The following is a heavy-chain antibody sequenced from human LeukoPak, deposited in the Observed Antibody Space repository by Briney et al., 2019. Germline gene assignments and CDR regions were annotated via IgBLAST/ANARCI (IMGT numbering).Heavy chain of an antibody. CDR3: ASQLIPTVTIAPFDY. V-gene: IGHV4-39*01. CDR2: IYYSGST. J-gene: IGHJ4*02. Sequence: PSETLSLTCTVSGGSISSSSYYWGWIRQPPGKGLEWIGSIYYSGSTYYNPSLKSPVTISVDTSKNLFSLRLSSVTAADTAVYYCASQLIPTVTIAPFDYWGQGTLVTVSS. D-gene: IGHD4-17*01. CDR1: GGSISSSSYY.